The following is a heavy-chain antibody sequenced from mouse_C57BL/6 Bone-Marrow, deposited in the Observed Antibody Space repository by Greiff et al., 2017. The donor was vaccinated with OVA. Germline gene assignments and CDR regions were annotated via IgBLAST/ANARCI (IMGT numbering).Heavy chain of an antibody. V-gene: IGHV1-81*01. D-gene: IGHD4-1*01. CDR2: IYPRSGNT. Sequence: VQLQQSGAELARPGASVKLSCKASGYTFTSYGISWVKQSTGQGLEWIGEIYPRSGNTYYNEKFKGKATLTADKSSSTAYMELRSLTSEDSAVYFCASWDRDFDYWGQGTTLTVSS. CDR1: GYTFTSYG. CDR3: ASWDRDFDY. J-gene: IGHJ2*01.